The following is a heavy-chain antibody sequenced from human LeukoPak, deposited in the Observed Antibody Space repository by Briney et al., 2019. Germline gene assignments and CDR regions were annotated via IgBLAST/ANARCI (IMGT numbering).Heavy chain of an antibody. CDR1: GSTFSSCW. CDR2: IKQDGSEK. J-gene: IGHJ4*02. CDR3: ARDAVVAVAGMYYFDY. Sequence: PGGSLRLSCAASGSTFSSCWMSWVRQAPGKGLEWVANIKQDGSEKYYVDSVRGRFTISRDNAKNSLYLQMNSLRAEDTAVYYCARDAVVAVAGMYYFDYWGQGTLVTVSS. V-gene: IGHV3-7*01. D-gene: IGHD6-19*01.